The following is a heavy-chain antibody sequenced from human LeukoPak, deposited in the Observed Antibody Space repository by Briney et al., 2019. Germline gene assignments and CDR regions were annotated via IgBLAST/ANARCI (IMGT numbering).Heavy chain of an antibody. CDR1: GYTFTSYG. CDR2: ISAYNGNT. V-gene: IGHV1-18*01. J-gene: IGHJ6*03. Sequence: ASVKVSCKASGYTFTSYGISWVRQAPGQGLEWMGWISAYNGNTNYAQKLQGRVTMTTDTSTSTAYMELRSLRSDDTAVYYCARQGDWGYCSSTSCRTPYYYYYMDVWGKGTTVTISS. D-gene: IGHD2-2*01. CDR3: ARQGDWGYCSSTSCRTPYYYYYMDV.